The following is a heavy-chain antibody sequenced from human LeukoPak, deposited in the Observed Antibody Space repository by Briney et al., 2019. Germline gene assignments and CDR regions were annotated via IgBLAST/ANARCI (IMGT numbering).Heavy chain of an antibody. J-gene: IGHJ2*01. V-gene: IGHV4-34*01. CDR3: ARGRRTYYYDSRGYQRYFDL. CDR1: GGSFSGYY. Sequence: PSETLSLTCAVNGGSFSGYYWSWIRQPPGKGLEWIGEINHSGSTKYYPSLKSRVSISVDTPKNQFSLKPSSVTAADTAVYYCARGRRTYYYDSRGYQRYFDLWGRGTLVTVSS. D-gene: IGHD3-22*01. CDR2: INHSGST.